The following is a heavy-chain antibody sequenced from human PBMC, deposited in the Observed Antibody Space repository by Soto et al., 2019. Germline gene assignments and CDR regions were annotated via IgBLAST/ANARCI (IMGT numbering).Heavy chain of an antibody. V-gene: IGHV4-34*01. J-gene: IGHJ5*02. CDR1: GGSFSGYY. D-gene: IGHD2-2*01. CDR2: INHSGST. Sequence: QVQLQQWGAGLLKPSETLSLTCAVYGGSFSGYYWSWIRQPPGKGLEWIGEINHSGSTNYNPSLKSRVTKSVNTSKNQFSLKLRSVTSANTAVYYCARGGEIVVVPAAKGAYNWFDPWGQGTLVTVSS. CDR3: ARGGEIVVVPAAKGAYNWFDP.